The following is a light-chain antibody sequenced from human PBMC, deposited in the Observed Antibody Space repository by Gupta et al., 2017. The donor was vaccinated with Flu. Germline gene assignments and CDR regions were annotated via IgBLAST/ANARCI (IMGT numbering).Light chain of an antibody. CDR2: EVN. CDR3: SSYASGGTLL. V-gene: IGLV2-14*01. CDR1: SSDVGNYNY. J-gene: IGLJ2*01. Sequence: QSALTQPASVSGSPGQSITISCTGTSSDVGNYNYVSWYQQHPGKPPKLMIYEVNNRPSGVSNRFSGSKSGNTASLTISGLQTEDEADYYCSSYASGGTLLFGGGTRLTVL.